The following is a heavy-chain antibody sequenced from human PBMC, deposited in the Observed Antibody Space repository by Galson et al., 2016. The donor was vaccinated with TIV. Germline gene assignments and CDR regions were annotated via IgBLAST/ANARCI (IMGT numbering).Heavy chain of an antibody. CDR2: IIPLFRTT. V-gene: IGHV1-69*13. D-gene: IGHD5-18*01. CDR1: GGTFSSYV. J-gene: IGHJ6*02. CDR3: ASDRNTAFDTYHYSYGMDA. Sequence: SVKVSCKASGGTFSSYVFNWVRLAPGQGLEWMGGIIPLFRTTNYAQKFQGSVTITADESTNTAYMELNSLRSGGTAVYYCASDRNTAFDTYHYSYGMDAWGQGTTVTVSS.